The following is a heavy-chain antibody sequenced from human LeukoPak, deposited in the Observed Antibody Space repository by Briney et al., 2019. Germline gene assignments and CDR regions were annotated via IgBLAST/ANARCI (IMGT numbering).Heavy chain of an antibody. J-gene: IGHJ4*02. CDR3: ARHGYSGSLGY. CDR2: IYTSGST. Sequence: PSETLSLTCTVSGGSISSYYWSWIRQPPGKGLEWIGYIYTSGSTNYNPFLKSRVTTSVDTSKNQFSLKLSSVTAADTAVYYCARHGYSGSLGYWGQGTLVTVSS. V-gene: IGHV4-4*09. D-gene: IGHD1-26*01. CDR1: GGSISSYY.